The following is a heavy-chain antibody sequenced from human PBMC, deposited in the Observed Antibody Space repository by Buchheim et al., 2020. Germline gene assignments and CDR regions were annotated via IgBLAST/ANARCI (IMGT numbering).Heavy chain of an antibody. V-gene: IGHV3-23*01. J-gene: IGHJ6*02. CDR3: AKASLHYGWGLYYHYYYGMDV. Sequence: EVQLLESGGGLVQPGGSLRLFCAASGFTFSSYAMSWVRQAPGKGLEWVSTISGTGGSTYYADFVKGRFTISRDNSKNTLYLQMNSLRAEDTAVYYCAKASLHYGWGLYYHYYYGMDVWGQGTT. CDR2: ISGTGGST. D-gene: IGHD3-10*01. CDR1: GFTFSSYA.